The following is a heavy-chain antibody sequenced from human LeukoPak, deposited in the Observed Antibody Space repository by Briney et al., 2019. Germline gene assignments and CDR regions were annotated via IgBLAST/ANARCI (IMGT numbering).Heavy chain of an antibody. J-gene: IGHJ3*02. Sequence: GGSLRLSCAASGFTLSSYWMSWVRQAPGKGLEWVANIKQDGSEKYYVDSVKGRFTISRDNAKNSLYLQMNSLRAEDTAVYYCARAVYYAFDIWGQGTMVTVSS. CDR1: GFTLSSYW. CDR2: IKQDGSEK. V-gene: IGHV3-7*01. CDR3: ARAVYYAFDI. D-gene: IGHD1-14*01.